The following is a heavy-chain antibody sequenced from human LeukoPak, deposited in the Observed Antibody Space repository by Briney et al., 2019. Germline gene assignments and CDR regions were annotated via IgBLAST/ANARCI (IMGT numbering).Heavy chain of an antibody. J-gene: IGHJ6*03. V-gene: IGHV3-20*04. CDR2: INWNGGST. Sequence: GGSLGLSCAASGFTFDDYGMSWVRQAPGKGLEWVSGINWNGGSTGYADSVKGRFTISRDNAKNSLYLQMNSLRAEDTALYYCARRRDYYYYMDVWGKGTTVTVSS. CDR1: GFTFDDYG. CDR3: ARRRDYYYYMDV.